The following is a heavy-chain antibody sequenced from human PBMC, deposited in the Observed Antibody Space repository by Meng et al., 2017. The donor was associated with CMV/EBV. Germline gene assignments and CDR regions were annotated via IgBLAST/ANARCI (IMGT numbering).Heavy chain of an antibody. V-gene: IGHV3-23*01. D-gene: IGHD3-22*01. CDR2: LSSGGGSK. CDR3: AKNTYYYDNSGPPTYFDL. Sequence: FSSYAMSWVRPGPGKGLEWVSGLSSGGGSKYYADSVKGRFTISRDNSKNTLYLQMNSLRVEDTAVYYCAKNTYYYDNSGPPTYFDLWGRGTLVTVSS. J-gene: IGHJ2*01. CDR1: FSSYA.